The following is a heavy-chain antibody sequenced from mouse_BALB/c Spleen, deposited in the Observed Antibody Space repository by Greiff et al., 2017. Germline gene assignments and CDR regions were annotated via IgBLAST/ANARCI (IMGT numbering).Heavy chain of an antibody. CDR2: INPGSGGT. V-gene: IGHV1-54*01. Sequence: QVQLQQSGAELVRPGTSVKVSCKASGYAFTNYLIEWVKQRPGQGLEWIGVINPGSGGTNYNEKFKGKATLTADKSSSTAYMQLSSLTSDDSAVYFCARREYGNGGSAMDDWGQGTSVTVSS. J-gene: IGHJ4*01. D-gene: IGHD2-10*02. CDR1: GYAFTNYL. CDR3: ARREYGNGGSAMDD.